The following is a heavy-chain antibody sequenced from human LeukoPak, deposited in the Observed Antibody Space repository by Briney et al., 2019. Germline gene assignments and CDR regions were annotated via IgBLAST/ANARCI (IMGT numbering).Heavy chain of an antibody. D-gene: IGHD3-10*01. V-gene: IGHV4-59*01. CDR1: GGSIGSYY. CDR3: ARVRYGSGSYYFDY. J-gene: IGHJ4*02. Sequence: SETLSLTCTVSGGSIGSYYWSWIRQPPGKGLEWIGYIYYSGSTNYNPSLKSRVTISVDTSNNQFSLKLSSVTAADTAVYYCARVRYGSGSYYFDYWGQGTLVTVSS. CDR2: IYYSGST.